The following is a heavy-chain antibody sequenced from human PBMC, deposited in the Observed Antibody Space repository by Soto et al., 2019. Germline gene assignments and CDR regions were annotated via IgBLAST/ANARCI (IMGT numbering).Heavy chain of an antibody. CDR2: ISGSGDTT. V-gene: IGHV3-23*01. Sequence: WWSLRLSCAASVFTCNSYAMNWVRQAPGKGLDWVSAISGSGDTTYYADSVKGRFTISRDNSKDTLSLHMHSLRVDDTAVYYCVKAQGGRAYYGMDVWGQGTTVTVSS. D-gene: IGHD2-15*01. J-gene: IGHJ6*02. CDR3: VKAQGGRAYYGMDV. CDR1: VFTCNSYA.